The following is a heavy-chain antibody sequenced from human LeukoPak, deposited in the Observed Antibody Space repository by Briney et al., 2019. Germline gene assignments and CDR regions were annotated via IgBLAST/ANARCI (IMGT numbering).Heavy chain of an antibody. V-gene: IGHV1-18*01. CDR1: GYTFTSSG. CDR2: ISAYNGNT. J-gene: IGHJ4*02. Sequence: ASVKVSCKASGYTFTSSGISWVRQAPGQGLEWMGWISAYNGNTNYAQKLQGRVTMTTDTSTSTAYMELRSLRSDDTAVYYCARASVDDPGEYSSSSAEDYFDYWGQGTPVTVSS. CDR3: ARASVDDPGEYSSSSAEDYFDY. D-gene: IGHD6-6*01.